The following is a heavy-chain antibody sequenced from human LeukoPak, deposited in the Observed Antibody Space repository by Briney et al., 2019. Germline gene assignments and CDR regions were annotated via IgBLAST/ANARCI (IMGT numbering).Heavy chain of an antibody. CDR1: GFSISSGGYS. D-gene: IGHD3-16*01. V-gene: IGHV4-31*11. J-gene: IGHJ4*02. CDR2: VYHTGNT. Sequence: SQTLSLTCAVTGFSISSGGYSWNWIRHHPGRGLEWIGHVYHTGNTYYNPSRKSRLNLSVDTSNNHISLKLTSVTAADTAVYYCAREGEYGDSDHWGQGTLVTVSS. CDR3: AREGEYGDSDH.